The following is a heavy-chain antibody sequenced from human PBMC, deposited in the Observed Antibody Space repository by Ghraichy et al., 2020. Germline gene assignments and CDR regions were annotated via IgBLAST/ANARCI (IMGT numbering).Heavy chain of an antibody. D-gene: IGHD2-15*01. CDR3: ARDNCSGGSCYSSWFDP. Sequence: SETLSLTCTVSGGSISSYYWSWIRQPPGKGLEWIGYIYYSGSTNYNPSLKSRVTISVDTSKNQFSLKLSSVTAADTAVYYCARDNCSGGSCYSSWFDPWGQGTLVTVSS. CDR2: IYYSGST. CDR1: GGSISSYY. V-gene: IGHV4-59*01. J-gene: IGHJ5*02.